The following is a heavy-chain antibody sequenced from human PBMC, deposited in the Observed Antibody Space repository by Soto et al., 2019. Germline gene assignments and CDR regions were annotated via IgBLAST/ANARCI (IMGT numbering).Heavy chain of an antibody. CDR1: GFTCSSSW. J-gene: IGHJ4*02. D-gene: IGHD2-8*01. V-gene: IGHV3-7*03. CDR2: IKEDGSGT. CDR3: AREDGVAILRF. Sequence: PVGSLRLSCVSSGFTCSSSWMILVRQAPGKGLEWVANIKEDGSGTYYVDSMRGRFTISRDNAKNSLYLQMNTLRADDTAVYFCAREDGVAILRFWARGTLFTVSS.